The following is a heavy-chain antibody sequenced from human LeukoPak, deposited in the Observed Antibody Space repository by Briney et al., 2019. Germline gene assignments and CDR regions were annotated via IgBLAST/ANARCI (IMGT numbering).Heavy chain of an antibody. J-gene: IGHJ4*02. CDR2: IKEDGSER. Sequence: AGGSLRLSCEGSAFIFSGHWMNWVRQTPGKGLEWVASIKEDGSERQYVDSVKGRFSISRDNTKGSLFLQLNSLRAEDTAVYYCAKAPVYGVDYYFDYWGQGTLVTVSS. V-gene: IGHV3-7*03. D-gene: IGHD2-21*01. CDR1: AFIFSGHW. CDR3: AKAPVYGVDYYFDY.